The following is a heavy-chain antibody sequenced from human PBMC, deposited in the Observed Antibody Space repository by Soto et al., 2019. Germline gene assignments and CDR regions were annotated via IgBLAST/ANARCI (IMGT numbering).Heavy chain of an antibody. J-gene: IGHJ4*02. Sequence: GGSLRLSCAASGFKFSNYAMSWVRQAPGKGLGWVSLISATGGGTYYADSVKGRFTISRDNSHNTLYLQVHSLTAEDTAVYYCAKDRRAGGNSAFYFDFWGQGAQVTVSS. CDR1: GFKFSNYA. D-gene: IGHD3-16*01. CDR2: ISATGGGT. CDR3: AKDRRAGGNSAFYFDF. V-gene: IGHV3-23*01.